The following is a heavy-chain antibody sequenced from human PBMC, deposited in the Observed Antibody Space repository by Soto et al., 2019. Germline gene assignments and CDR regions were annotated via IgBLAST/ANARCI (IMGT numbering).Heavy chain of an antibody. CDR2: INWNGGST. CDR3: ARDYSSGWYDNWFDP. D-gene: IGHD6-19*01. V-gene: IGHV3-20*04. CDR1: GFTFDDYG. J-gene: IGHJ5*02. Sequence: GGSLRLSCAASGFTFDDYGMSWVRQAPGKGLEWVSGINWNGGSTGYADSVKGRFTISRDNAKNSLYLQMNSLRAEDTTLYYCARDYSSGWYDNWFDPWGQGTLVTVSS.